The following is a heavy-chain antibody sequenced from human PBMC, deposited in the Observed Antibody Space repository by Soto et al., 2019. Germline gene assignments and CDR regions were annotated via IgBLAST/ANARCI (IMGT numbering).Heavy chain of an antibody. CDR2: ISGYNGNT. V-gene: IGHV1-18*01. CDR1: GYTFTSYG. J-gene: IGHJ6*02. CDR3: ARDGFCISTTCYVGGGFGMGV. D-gene: IGHD2-2*01. Sequence: GASVKVSCKASGYTFTSYGISWVRQAPGQGLEWMGWISGYNGNTNYAQKVQGRVTMTTDISTSTAYMELRSLRSDDTAVYYCARDGFCISTTCYVGGGFGMGVWGQGTTVTVSS.